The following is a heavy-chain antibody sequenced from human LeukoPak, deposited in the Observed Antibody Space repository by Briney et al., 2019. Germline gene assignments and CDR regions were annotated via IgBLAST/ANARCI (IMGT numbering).Heavy chain of an antibody. Sequence: SETLSLSCTVSGGSISPYFWSWIRQPPGKGLEWIGYIYYTGSTNYNPSLRSRVTISVDTSKNQFSLKLSSVTAADTAVYYCSRDGYSGLDHWGQGTLVTVSS. V-gene: IGHV4-59*12. J-gene: IGHJ4*02. CDR2: IYYTGST. CDR1: GGSISPYF. D-gene: IGHD3-22*01. CDR3: SRDGYSGLDH.